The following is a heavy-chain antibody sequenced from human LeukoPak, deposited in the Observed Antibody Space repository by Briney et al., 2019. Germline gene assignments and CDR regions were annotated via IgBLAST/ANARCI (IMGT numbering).Heavy chain of an antibody. J-gene: IGHJ4*02. CDR1: GGSVSSGSYY. Sequence: SETLFLTCTVSGGSVSSGSYYWSWIRQPPGKGLEWIGYIYYSGSTNYNPSLKSRVTISVDTSKNQFSLKLSSVTAADTAVYYCARGGTLYYFDYWGQGTLVTVSS. CDR2: IYYSGST. V-gene: IGHV4-61*01. CDR3: ARGGTLYYFDY.